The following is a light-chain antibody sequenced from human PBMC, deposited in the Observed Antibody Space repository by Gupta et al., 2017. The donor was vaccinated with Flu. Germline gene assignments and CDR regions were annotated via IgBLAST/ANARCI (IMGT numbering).Light chain of an antibody. Sequence: GDRDTIAVQADLTFKFRWALFQRRHGYAPKVRIHGASTLHSGVPARFSGSGSETEFTLTIGSLQPDDFATYFCQQYDSSPLTFGGGTKVELK. J-gene: IGKJ4*01. CDR3: QQYDSSPLT. CDR1: LTFKFR. CDR2: GAS. V-gene: IGKV1-5*03.